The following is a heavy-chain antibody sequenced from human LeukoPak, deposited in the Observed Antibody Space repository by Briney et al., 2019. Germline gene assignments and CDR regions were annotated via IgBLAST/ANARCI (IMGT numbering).Heavy chain of an antibody. CDR2: ISAYNGNT. V-gene: IGHV1-18*01. CDR1: GYTFTSYG. CDR3: ARRYVGATTAYWYFDL. Sequence: ASVKVSCKASGYTFTSYGINWVRQAPGQGLEWVGWISAYNGNTNYAQKLQGRVTMTTDTSTSTAYMELRSLRSDDTAVYYCARRYVGATTAYWYFDLWGRGTLVTVSS. J-gene: IGHJ2*01. D-gene: IGHD1-26*01.